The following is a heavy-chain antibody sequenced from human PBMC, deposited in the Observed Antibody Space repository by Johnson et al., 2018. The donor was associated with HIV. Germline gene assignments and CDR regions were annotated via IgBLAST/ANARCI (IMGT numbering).Heavy chain of an antibody. D-gene: IGHD3-16*01. CDR3: AREGRGRIDAFDI. J-gene: IGHJ3*02. CDR1: GFTFDDYG. CDR2: LYSGGNT. Sequence: VQLVESGGGVVRPGGSLRLSCAASGFTFDDYGMSWVRQAPGKGLEWVSVLYSGGNTYYADSVRGRFTISRDNSKNTLYLQMNSLRAEDTAVYYCAREGRGRIDAFDIWGQGTMVTVSS. V-gene: IGHV3-66*01.